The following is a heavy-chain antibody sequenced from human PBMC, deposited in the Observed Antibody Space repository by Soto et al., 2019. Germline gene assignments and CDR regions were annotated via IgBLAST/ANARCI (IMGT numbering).Heavy chain of an antibody. V-gene: IGHV4-31*03. D-gene: IGHD3-22*01. CDR3: ARGGYYYENSGQNAYDY. J-gene: IGHJ4*01. CDR1: GGSISSGGYY. Sequence: KPSETLSLTCTVSGGSISSGGYYWSWIRQHPGKGLEWIGYIYYGGSTYYNPSLKSRATISGDTSKNQFSLKLSSVTAADTAVYYRARGGYYYENSGQNAYDYWGQGILVTVSS. CDR2: IYYGGST.